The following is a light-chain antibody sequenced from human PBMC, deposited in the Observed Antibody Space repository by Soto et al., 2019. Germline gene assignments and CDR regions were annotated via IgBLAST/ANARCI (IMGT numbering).Light chain of an antibody. CDR1: SGSIASNY. CDR2: EDH. V-gene: IGLV6-57*02. CDR3: QSYNGANWV. J-gene: IGLJ3*02. Sequence: NFMLTQPHSVSESPGKTVTSSCAGSSGSIASNYVQWYQQRPGSAPTTVIYEDHQRPSGVPDRFSGSIDSSSNTASLTISGLKTEDEADYYCQSYNGANWVFGGGTKLTVL.